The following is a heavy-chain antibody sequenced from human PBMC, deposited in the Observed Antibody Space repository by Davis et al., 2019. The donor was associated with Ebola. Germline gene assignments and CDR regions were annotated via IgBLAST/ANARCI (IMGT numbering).Heavy chain of an antibody. CDR3: VKDRDGYNQIPDF. CDR2: ISYDGSNK. CDR1: GFTFSSYG. J-gene: IGHJ4*02. V-gene: IGHV3-30*18. D-gene: IGHD5-24*01. Sequence: GESLKISCAASGFTFSSYGMHWVRQAPGKGLEWVAVISYDGSNKYYADSVKGRFTISRDNSKNTLSLQMTSLRIEDTAVYYCVKDRDGYNQIPDFWGQGTLVTVSS.